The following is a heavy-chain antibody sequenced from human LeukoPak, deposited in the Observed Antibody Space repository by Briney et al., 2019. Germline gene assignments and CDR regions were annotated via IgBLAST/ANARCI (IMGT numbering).Heavy chain of an antibody. CDR3: AREGYDSSGYSRTAFDI. CDR2: IYPGDSDT. J-gene: IGHJ3*02. CDR1: GYSFTSYW. D-gene: IGHD3-22*01. V-gene: IGHV5-51*01. Sequence: GESLMISCKGSGYSFTSYWIGWVRQMPGKGLEWMGIIYPGDSDTRYSPSFQGQVTISADKSISTAYLQWSSLKASDTAMYYCAREGYDSSGYSRTAFDIWGQGTMVTVSS.